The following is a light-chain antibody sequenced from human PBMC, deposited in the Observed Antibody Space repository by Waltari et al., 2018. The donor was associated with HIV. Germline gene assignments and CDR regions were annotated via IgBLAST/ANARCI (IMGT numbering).Light chain of an antibody. J-gene: IGKJ1*01. CDR2: GAS. V-gene: IGKV3-15*01. Sequence: ETVMTQSPATLSVSPGERATLSCRVSQSASSSLAWYQQKPGQAPRLLIYGASIRATGIPDRFSGSGSGTEFSLTISNLQSEDFAVYYCQQYNKWPRTFGQGTKVEIK. CDR3: QQYNKWPRT. CDR1: QSASSS.